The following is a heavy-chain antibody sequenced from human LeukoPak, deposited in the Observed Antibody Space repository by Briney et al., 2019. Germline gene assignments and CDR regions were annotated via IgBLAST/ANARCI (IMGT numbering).Heavy chain of an antibody. J-gene: IGHJ6*02. CDR3: ARDACGMDV. CDR1: GFTFSNYN. CDR2: ISYNGDNK. Sequence: TGGSLRLSCAASGFTFSNYNMHWVRQAPGKGLESVAFISYNGDNKFCADSVKGRFSISRDNSKNTLYLQMNSPRPEDTAVYYCARDACGMDVWGRGTTVTVSS. V-gene: IGHV3-30-3*01.